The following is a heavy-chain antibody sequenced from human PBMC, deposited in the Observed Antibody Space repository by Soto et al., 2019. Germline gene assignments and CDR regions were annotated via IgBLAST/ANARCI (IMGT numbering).Heavy chain of an antibody. J-gene: IGHJ6*02. CDR1: GFTFSRDV. D-gene: IGHD5-18*01. CDR2: IWHDGSDI. Sequence: QVQLLESGGGVVQPGRSLRLSCGASGFTFSRDVMHWVRQAPGKGLEWVALIWHDGSDISYGDSVKGRFTISRDNSKKTLNLETNSPRADDTAEYYSARNIDDTATNYAMDIWGHGTTVSVSS. V-gene: IGHV3-33*03. CDR3: ARNIDDTATNYAMDI.